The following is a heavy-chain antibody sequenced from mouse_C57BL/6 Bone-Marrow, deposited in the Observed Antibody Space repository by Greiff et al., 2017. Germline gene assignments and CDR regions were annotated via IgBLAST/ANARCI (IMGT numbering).Heavy chain of an antibody. CDR1: GYTFTSYW. CDR2: IDPSDSYT. Sequence: QVQLQQPGAELVRPGTSVKLSCKASGYTFTSYWMHWVKQRPGQGLEWFGVIDPSDSYTNYNQKFKGKATLTVDTSSSTAYMQLSSLTSEDSAVYYCARRGIYYYGSSPYYYAMDYWGQGTSVTVSS. J-gene: IGHJ4*01. CDR3: ARRGIYYYGSSPYYYAMDY. D-gene: IGHD1-1*01. V-gene: IGHV1-59*01.